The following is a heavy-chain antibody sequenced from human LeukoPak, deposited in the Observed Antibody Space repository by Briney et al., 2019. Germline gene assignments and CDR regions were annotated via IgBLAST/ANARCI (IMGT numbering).Heavy chain of an antibody. CDR2: IKQDGSEK. Sequence: GSLRLSCAASGFTFSTYWMSWVRQAPGKGLEWVANIKQDGSEKYYVDSVKGRFTISRDNAKNSLHLQMNSLRAEDTAVYYCTRDFLGVRGAPYYFDYWGQGTLVTVSS. CDR3: TRDFLGVRGAPYYFDY. D-gene: IGHD3-10*01. CDR1: GFTFSTYW. V-gene: IGHV3-7*01. J-gene: IGHJ4*02.